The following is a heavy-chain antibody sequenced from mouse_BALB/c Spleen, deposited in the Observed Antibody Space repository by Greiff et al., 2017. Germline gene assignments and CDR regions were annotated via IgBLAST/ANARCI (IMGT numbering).Heavy chain of an antibody. CDR2: ISSGGGNT. J-gene: IGHJ3*01. V-gene: IGHV5-9*03. CDR3: VRDGGDYCAF. D-gene: IGHD2-13*01. CDR1: GFTFSSYT. Sequence: EVQRVESGGGLVKPGGSLKLSCAASGFTFSSYTMSWVRQTPEKRLEWVATISSGGGNTYYPDSVKGRFTISRDNAKNNLYLQMSSLRSEDTALYYCVRDGGDYCAFGGEGSLGTVSA.